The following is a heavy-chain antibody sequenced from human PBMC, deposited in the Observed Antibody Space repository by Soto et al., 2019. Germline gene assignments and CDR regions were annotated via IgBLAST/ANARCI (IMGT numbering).Heavy chain of an antibody. V-gene: IGHV1-69*08. J-gene: IGHJ4*02. Sequence: QVQLVQSGAEVKKPGSSVKVSCKASGGTFSSYTISWVRQAPGQGLEWMGRIIPILGIANYAQKFQGRVTITADKSASTAYMELSSLRSEDAAVYYCAREDTWVNWGQGTMVTVSS. CDR1: GGTFSSYT. D-gene: IGHD3-22*01. CDR3: AREDTWVN. CDR2: IIPILGIA.